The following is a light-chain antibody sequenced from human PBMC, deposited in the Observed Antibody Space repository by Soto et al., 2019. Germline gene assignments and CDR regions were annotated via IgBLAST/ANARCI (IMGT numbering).Light chain of an antibody. CDR3: QQYGTSPGT. J-gene: IGKJ2*01. CDR2: GAS. Sequence: DIVLTQSPGTLSLSPGERATLSCRASHAVTNNFLAWYQQKPGQAPRLVIYGASSRPAGIPDRFSGSGAGTDFTLSISRLEPEDFAVYFCQQYGTSPGTFGQGTKLEIK. CDR1: HAVTNNF. V-gene: IGKV3-20*01.